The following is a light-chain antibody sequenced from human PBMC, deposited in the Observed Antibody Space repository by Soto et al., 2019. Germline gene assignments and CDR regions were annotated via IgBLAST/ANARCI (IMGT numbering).Light chain of an antibody. Sequence: EIVLTQSPGTLSLSPGEKATLSCRASQSVGDTFLSWYQQKPGLAPRLLIYGVSNRATGIPDMCSGSGYGTDFILTISRLEPDDFALYYGVQLVSSPPRTFGQGTKVEI. CDR2: GVS. J-gene: IGKJ1*01. V-gene: IGKV3-20*01. CDR3: VQLVSSPPRT. CDR1: QSVGDTF.